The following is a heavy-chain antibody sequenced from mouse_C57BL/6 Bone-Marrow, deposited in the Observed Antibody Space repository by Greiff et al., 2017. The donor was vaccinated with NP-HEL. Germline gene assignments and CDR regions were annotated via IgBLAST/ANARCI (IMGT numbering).Heavy chain of an antibody. J-gene: IGHJ1*03. CDR3: ASPLLRGDWYFDV. CDR1: GYTFTSYW. V-gene: IGHV1-7*01. Sequence: VQLHQSGAELAKPGASVKLSCKASGYTFTSYWMHWVKQRPGQGLEWIGYINPSSGYTKYNQKFKDKATLTADKSSSTAYMQLSSLTYEDSAVYYCASPLLRGDWYFDVWGTGTTVTVSS. D-gene: IGHD1-2*01. CDR2: INPSSGYT.